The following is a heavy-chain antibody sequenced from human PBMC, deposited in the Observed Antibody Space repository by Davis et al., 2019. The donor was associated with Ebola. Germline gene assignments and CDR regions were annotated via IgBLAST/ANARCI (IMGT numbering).Heavy chain of an antibody. CDR2: IIPIFGTA. J-gene: IGHJ5*02. V-gene: IGHV1-69*06. CDR3: AREAIAVAEFSWFDP. CDR1: GGTFSSYA. D-gene: IGHD6-19*01. Sequence: SVKVSCKASGGTFSSYAISWVRQAPGQGLEWMGGIIPIFGTASYAQKFQGRVTITADKSTSTAYMELSSLRSEDTAVYYCAREAIAVAEFSWFDPWGQGTLVTVSS.